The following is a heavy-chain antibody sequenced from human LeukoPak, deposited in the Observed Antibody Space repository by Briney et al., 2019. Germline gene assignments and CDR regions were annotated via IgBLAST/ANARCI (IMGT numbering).Heavy chain of an antibody. J-gene: IGHJ5*02. CDR1: GGSFSGYY. CDR2: IYYSGST. CDR3: ARLCSSTSCPPYH. V-gene: IGHV4-59*08. Sequence: SETLSLTCAVYGGSFSGYYWSWIRQPPGKGLEWIGYIYYSGSTNYNPSLKSRVTISVDTSKSQFSLKLSSVTAADTAVYYCARLCSSTSCPPYHWGQGTLVTVSS. D-gene: IGHD2-2*01.